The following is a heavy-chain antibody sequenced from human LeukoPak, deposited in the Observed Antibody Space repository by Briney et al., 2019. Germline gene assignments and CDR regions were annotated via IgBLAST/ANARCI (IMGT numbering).Heavy chain of an antibody. Sequence: PSETLSLTCAVSGDSFSSHYWTWIRQSPGTGLEWIGYISHIGRTNYDPSLKSRVTISIDTSKNQFSLKLRSVTAADTAVYYCARDLVTVTKGFDIWGQGTMVSVSS. CDR2: ISHIGRT. CDR1: GDSFSSHY. V-gene: IGHV4-59*11. J-gene: IGHJ3*02. D-gene: IGHD4-17*01. CDR3: ARDLVTVTKGFDI.